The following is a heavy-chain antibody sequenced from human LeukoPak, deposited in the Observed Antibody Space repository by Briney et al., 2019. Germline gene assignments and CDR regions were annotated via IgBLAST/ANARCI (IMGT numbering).Heavy chain of an antibody. CDR1: GFTFSVYG. V-gene: IGHV3-33*01. Sequence: PGRSLRLSCAASGFTFSVYGMHWVCQAPGKGLEWVAVIWNDGSNKYYADSVKGRFTISRDNSKDTLYLQMNSLRSEDMAVYYCARAVGPFDYWGQGTLVTVSS. CDR3: ARAVGPFDY. J-gene: IGHJ4*02. CDR2: IWNDGSNK. D-gene: IGHD2-15*01.